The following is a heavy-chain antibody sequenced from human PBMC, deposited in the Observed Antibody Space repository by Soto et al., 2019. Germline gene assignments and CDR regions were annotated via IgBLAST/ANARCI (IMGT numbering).Heavy chain of an antibody. CDR1: GFTFSSYA. CDR2: ISYDGSNK. J-gene: IGHJ4*02. Sequence: GGSLRLSCAASGFTFSSYAMHWVRQAPGKGLEWVAVISYDGSNKYYADSVKGRFTISRDNSKNTLYLQMNSLRAEDTAVYYCAREAFLSPLYYYDSSGYPHYFDYWGQGTLVTSPQ. CDR3: AREAFLSPLYYYDSSGYPHYFDY. V-gene: IGHV3-30-3*01. D-gene: IGHD3-22*01.